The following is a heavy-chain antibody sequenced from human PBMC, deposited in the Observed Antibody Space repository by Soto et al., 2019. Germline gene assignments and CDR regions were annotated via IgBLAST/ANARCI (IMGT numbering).Heavy chain of an antibody. J-gene: IGHJ4*02. V-gene: IGHV3-30*18. CDR3: AKLRTPRMVSGSYVGGYFDY. Sequence: PGGSLRLSCAASGLTFSSYGMHWVRQAPGKGLEWVAVISYDGSNKYYADSVKGRFTISRDNSKNTLYLQMKSLRAEDTAVYYCAKLRTPRMVSGSYVGGYFDYWGQGTLVTVSS. CDR2: ISYDGSNK. D-gene: IGHD1-26*01. CDR1: GLTFSSYG.